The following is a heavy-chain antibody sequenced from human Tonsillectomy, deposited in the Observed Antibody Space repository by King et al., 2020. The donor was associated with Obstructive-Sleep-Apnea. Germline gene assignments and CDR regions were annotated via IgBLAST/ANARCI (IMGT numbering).Heavy chain of an antibody. D-gene: IGHD6-13*01. Sequence: QLQESGPGPVKPSETLSLNCTVSGGSISRSNYYWGWIRQPPGKGLEWIGSIYYSGSTYYKPSLKSRVTISVDTSKNQFSLKLSSVTAADTAVYYCARVPLHYSSSFNWGQGTLVTVSS. CDR2: IYYSGST. CDR3: ARVPLHYSSSFN. J-gene: IGHJ4*02. CDR1: GGSISRSNYY. V-gene: IGHV4-39*07.